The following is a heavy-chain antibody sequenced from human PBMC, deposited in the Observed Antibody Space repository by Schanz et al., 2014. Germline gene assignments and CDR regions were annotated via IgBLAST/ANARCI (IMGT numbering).Heavy chain of an antibody. D-gene: IGHD6-19*01. CDR1: RLNFNNAW. CDR2: IRGSGGGT. Sequence: EVQLEESGGGLVKPGGSLKLSCAASRLNFNNAWMHWVRQAPGKGLEWVSSIRGSGGGTDYADSVKGRFTISRDNAKNSLYLQMSSLRAEDTAVYYCARDRVQYSSGWYSDSWGQGTLVTVSS. CDR3: ARDRVQYSSGWYSDS. J-gene: IGHJ4*02. V-gene: IGHV3-21*02.